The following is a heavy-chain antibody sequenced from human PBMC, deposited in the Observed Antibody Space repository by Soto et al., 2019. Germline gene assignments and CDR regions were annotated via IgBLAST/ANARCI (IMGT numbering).Heavy chain of an antibody. V-gene: IGHV1-24*01. CDR2: FDPEDGET. CDR1: GYTLTELS. Sequence: GASVKVSCKVSGYTLTELSMHWVRQAPGKGLEWMGGFDPEDGETIYAQKFQGRVTMTEDTSTDTAYMELSSLRSEDTAVYYCAIAKGITFGGVIAGPPFFDYWGQGTLVTVSS. CDR3: AIAKGITFGGVIAGPPFFDY. J-gene: IGHJ4*02. D-gene: IGHD3-16*02.